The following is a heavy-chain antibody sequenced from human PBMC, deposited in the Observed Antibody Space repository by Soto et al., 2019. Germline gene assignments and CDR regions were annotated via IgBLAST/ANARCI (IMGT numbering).Heavy chain of an antibody. J-gene: IGHJ3*02. CDR2: ISSGGSTK. CDR1: GFTFSSFE. CDR3: AREGPADGLDI. V-gene: IGHV3-48*03. Sequence: EGQLVESGGGWAQPGGSLSLSCAASGFTFSSFEMNWVRQAPGKGLECVAYISSGGSTKFYADSVKGRFTISRDNAKNSLLLQMNSLTAEDSAVYYCAREGPADGLDIWGQGTMVTVSS.